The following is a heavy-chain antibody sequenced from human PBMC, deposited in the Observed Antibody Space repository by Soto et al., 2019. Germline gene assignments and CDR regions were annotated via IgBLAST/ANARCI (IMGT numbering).Heavy chain of an antibody. CDR1: GYRFSSYG. D-gene: IGHD3-22*01. Sequence: GASVKVSCKASGYRFSSYGICWVRQAPGQGLQWMGWISTYSGNTNFAQDFRDRLTMTTDTSTNTAYMELRSLRSDDMAVYYCLSLNDGVYYDSSGYYNFCRHGTLVTVSS. V-gene: IGHV1-18*03. J-gene: IGHJ4*03. CDR2: ISTYSGNT. CDR3: LSLNDGVYYDSSGYYNF.